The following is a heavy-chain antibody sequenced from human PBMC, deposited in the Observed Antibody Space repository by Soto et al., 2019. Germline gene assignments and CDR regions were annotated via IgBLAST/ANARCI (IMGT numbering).Heavy chain of an antibody. V-gene: IGHV3-23*01. CDR2: ISVGGVTT. CDR3: AKGNIAYYYDY. D-gene: IGHD3-16*01. CDR1: GFTFSNYA. Sequence: PGGSLRLSCAASGFTFSNYAMSWVRQAPAKGLEWVSTISVGGVTTYYADSVAGRFTTSRGNSNNMVYLQMNSLRAEDTAIYYCAKGNIAYYYDYWGQGTLVTVSS. J-gene: IGHJ4*02.